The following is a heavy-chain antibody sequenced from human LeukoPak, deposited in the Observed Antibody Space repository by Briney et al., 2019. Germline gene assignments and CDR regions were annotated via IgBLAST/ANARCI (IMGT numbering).Heavy chain of an antibody. Sequence: PGGSLRLSCAASGFTFSSYSMNWVRQAPGKGLEWVSSISSSSSYIYYADSVKGRFTISRDNAKNSLYLQMNSLRAEDTAVYYCARDAPVWVVGATGDAFHIWGQGTMVTVSS. V-gene: IGHV3-21*01. CDR1: GFTFSSYS. CDR3: ARDAPVWVVGATGDAFHI. J-gene: IGHJ3*02. D-gene: IGHD1-26*01. CDR2: ISSSSSYI.